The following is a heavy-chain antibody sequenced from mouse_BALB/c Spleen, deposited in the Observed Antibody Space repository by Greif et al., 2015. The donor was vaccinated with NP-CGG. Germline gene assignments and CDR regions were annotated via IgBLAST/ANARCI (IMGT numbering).Heavy chain of an antibody. CDR2: ISVGGSYT. CDR3: ARDGNYWYYDV. J-gene: IGHJ1*01. D-gene: IGHD2-1*01. V-gene: IGHV5-4*02. CDR1: GFTFSDYY. Sequence: EVQVVESGGGLVKPGGSLKLSCAASGFTFSDYYMYWVRQTPEKRLEWVATISVGGSYTHYPDSVKGRFTISRDNAKNNLYLEMSSLKSEDTAMYYCARDGNYWYYDVWGAGTTVTVSS.